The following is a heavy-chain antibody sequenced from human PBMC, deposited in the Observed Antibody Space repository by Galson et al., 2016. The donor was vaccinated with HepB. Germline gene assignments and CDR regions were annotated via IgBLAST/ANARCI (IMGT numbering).Heavy chain of an antibody. D-gene: IGHD6-19*01. CDR3: ARDLLQAAVGGLDY. J-gene: IGHJ4*02. Sequence: SLRLSCAASGFTFSSYVFHWVRQAPGKGLEWVAVISNDGISKYYADSVKGRFTISRDNSKNALFLQMNSLRLEDTAIYYCARDLLQAAVGGLDYWGQGTLVTVSS. CDR1: GFTFSSYV. V-gene: IGHV3-30*04. CDR2: ISNDGISK.